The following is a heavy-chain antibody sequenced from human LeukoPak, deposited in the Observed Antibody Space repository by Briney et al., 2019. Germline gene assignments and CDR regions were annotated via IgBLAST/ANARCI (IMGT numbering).Heavy chain of an antibody. Sequence: SETLSLTCTVSGGSISSGDYYWRWIRQPPGKGLEWIGYIYYSGSTYYNPSLKSRVTISVDTSKNQFSLKLSSVTAADTAVYYCARAHALIEDSSGPRFDYGGQGTLVTVSS. CDR2: IYYSGST. V-gene: IGHV4-30-4*08. D-gene: IGHD3-22*01. CDR3: ARAHALIEDSSGPRFDY. CDR1: GGSISSGDYY. J-gene: IGHJ4*02.